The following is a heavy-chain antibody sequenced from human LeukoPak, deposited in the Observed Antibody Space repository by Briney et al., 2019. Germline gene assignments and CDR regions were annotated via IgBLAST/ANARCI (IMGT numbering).Heavy chain of an antibody. CDR3: AKVQARWGSRVPFDY. J-gene: IGHJ4*02. D-gene: IGHD3-16*01. Sequence: GGSLRLSCAASGFTFSSYGMHWVRQAPGKGLEWVAFIRYDGSNKYYADSVKGRFTISRDNSKNTLYLQMNSLRVEDTAVYYCAKVQARWGSRVPFDYWGQGTLVTVSS. V-gene: IGHV3-30*02. CDR2: IRYDGSNK. CDR1: GFTFSSYG.